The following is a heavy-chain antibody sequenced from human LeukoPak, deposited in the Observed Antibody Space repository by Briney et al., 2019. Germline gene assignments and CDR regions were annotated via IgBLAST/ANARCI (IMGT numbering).Heavy chain of an antibody. J-gene: IGHJ4*02. CDR1: GYTFTGYY. V-gene: IGHV1-18*04. CDR3: ARDPYSGSSVDY. CDR2: IIPIFGTA. D-gene: IGHD1-26*01. Sequence: ASVKVSCKTSGYTFTGYYMHWVRQAPGQGLEWMGGIIPIFGTANYAQKLQGRVTMTTDTSTSTAYMELRSLRSDDTAVYYCARDPYSGSSVDYWGQGTLVTVSS.